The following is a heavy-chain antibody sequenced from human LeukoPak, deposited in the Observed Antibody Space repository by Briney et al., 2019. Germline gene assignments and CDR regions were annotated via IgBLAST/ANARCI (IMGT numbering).Heavy chain of an antibody. V-gene: IGHV3-9*01. Sequence: GGSLRLSCAASGFTFNDYAMHWVRQAPGKGLEWVSGISWSSGNIGYADSVKGRFTISRDNAENSLYLQMNSLRAEDTALYYCAKASGTSSLYYFDYLGQGSLVSVSS. CDR2: ISWSSGNI. D-gene: IGHD6-6*01. J-gene: IGHJ4*02. CDR3: AKASGTSSLYYFDY. CDR1: GFTFNDYA.